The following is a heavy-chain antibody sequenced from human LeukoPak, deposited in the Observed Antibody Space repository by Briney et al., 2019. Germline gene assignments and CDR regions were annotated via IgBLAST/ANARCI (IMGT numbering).Heavy chain of an antibody. V-gene: IGHV4-59*08. Sequence: PSETLSLTCTVSGGSTSSYYWSWIRQPPGKGLEWIGYIYYSGSTNYNPSLKGRVTISVDTSKNQFSLKLSSVTAADTAVYYCARHAYYYDSSGYQPFDYWGQGTLVTVSS. CDR2: IYYSGST. CDR3: ARHAYYYDSSGYQPFDY. CDR1: GGSTSSYY. J-gene: IGHJ4*02. D-gene: IGHD3-22*01.